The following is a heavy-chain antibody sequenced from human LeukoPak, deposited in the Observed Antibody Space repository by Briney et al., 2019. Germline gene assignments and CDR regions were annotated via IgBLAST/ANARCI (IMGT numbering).Heavy chain of an antibody. CDR3: ARAAYCGGDCYLFDY. J-gene: IGHJ4*02. V-gene: IGHV4-39*01. Sequence: SETLSLTCTVSSDSIYSSNYYWGWIRQPPGKGLEWIGCIYYSGSTYYNSSLKSRVTISVDTSKNQFSLKLSSLTAADTAVYCCARAAYCGGDCYLFDYWGQGTLVTVFS. CDR2: IYYSGST. CDR1: SDSIYSSNYY. D-gene: IGHD2-21*02.